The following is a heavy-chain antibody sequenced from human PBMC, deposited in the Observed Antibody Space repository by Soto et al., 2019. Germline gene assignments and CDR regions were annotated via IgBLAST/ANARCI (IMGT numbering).Heavy chain of an antibody. Sequence: QVQLQESGPGLVKPSQTLSLSCTVSGSSISSAAYYWNWIRQHPGKGLEWIGYISHSGSTYYTPTLERRVIISPDTSKNQFSLNLTSVTAAGTAVYYCAREYTYGSNFFDCWGQGALVTVSS. CDR2: ISHSGST. J-gene: IGHJ4*02. CDR1: GSSISSAAYY. CDR3: AREYTYGSNFFDC. D-gene: IGHD5-18*01. V-gene: IGHV4-31*03.